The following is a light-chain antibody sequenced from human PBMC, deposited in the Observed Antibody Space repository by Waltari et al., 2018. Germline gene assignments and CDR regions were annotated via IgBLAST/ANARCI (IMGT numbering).Light chain of an antibody. V-gene: IGKV1-33*01. CDR1: QDIGHY. CDR2: DAS. CDR3: QQYDDPHFT. J-gene: IGKJ3*01. Sequence: DIQMTQSPSEVSASIGDRVTITCQASQDIGHYLNGYQQNPGKDPNLLIWDASNLETGVPARFRGSGSGTDFTLTINSLQSEDIATYYCQQYDDPHFTFGPGTKVDLK.